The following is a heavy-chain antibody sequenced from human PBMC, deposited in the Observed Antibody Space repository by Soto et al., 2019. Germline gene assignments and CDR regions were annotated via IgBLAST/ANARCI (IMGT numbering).Heavy chain of an antibody. V-gene: IGHV1-46*01. CDR1: GYTFTSYY. D-gene: IGHD5-18*01. CDR2: INPSGGST. J-gene: IGHJ4*02. CDR3: AREVERGYSYGYLEY. Sequence: QVQLVQSGAEVKKPGASVKVSCKASGYTFTSYYMHWVRQAPGQGLEWMGIINPSGGSTSYAQKFQGRVTMTRDTSTSTVYMELSSLRSEDTAGYYCAREVERGYSYGYLEYWGQGTLVTFSS.